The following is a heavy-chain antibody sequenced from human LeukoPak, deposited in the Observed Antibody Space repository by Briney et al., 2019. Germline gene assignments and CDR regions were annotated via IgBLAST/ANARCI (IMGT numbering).Heavy chain of an antibody. D-gene: IGHD2-2*01. V-gene: IGHV4-34*01. J-gene: IGHJ3*02. CDR3: ARGQLIVVVPAAIHAFDI. CDR1: GGSFSGYY. Sequence: SETLSLTCAVYGGSFSGYYWSWIRQPPGKGLEWIGEINHSGSTNYNPSLKSRVTISVDTSKNQFSLKLSSVTAADTAVYYCARGQLIVVVPAAIHAFDIWGQGTMVTVSS. CDR2: INHSGST.